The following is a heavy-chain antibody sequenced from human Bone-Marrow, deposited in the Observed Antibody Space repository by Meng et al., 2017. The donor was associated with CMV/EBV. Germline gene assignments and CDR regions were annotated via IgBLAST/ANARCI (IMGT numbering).Heavy chain of an antibody. D-gene: IGHD4-11*01. CDR1: GYTFTSYG. CDR2: ISAYNGNT. Sequence: ASVKVSCKASGYTFTSYGISWVRQAPGQGLEWMGWISAYNGNTNYAQKLPGRVTMTTDTSTSTAYMELRSLRSDDTAVYYCARELSDSTVTRFDYWGQGTLVTVSS. CDR3: ARELSDSTVTRFDY. V-gene: IGHV1-18*01. J-gene: IGHJ4*02.